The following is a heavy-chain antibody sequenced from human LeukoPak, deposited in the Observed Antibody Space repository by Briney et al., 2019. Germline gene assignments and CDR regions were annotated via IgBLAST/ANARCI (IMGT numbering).Heavy chain of an antibody. V-gene: IGHV4-39*07. CDR1: GGSISSSSYY. Sequence: SETLFLPCTVSGGSISSSSYYWGWIRLPPGKGLEWIGSIYYSGSTYYNPSLKSLVTISVDTSKNQFSLKLSSVTAADTAVYYCARNSGSPDAFDIWGQGTMVTVSS. CDR2: IYYSGST. CDR3: ARNSGSPDAFDI. J-gene: IGHJ3*02. D-gene: IGHD1-26*01.